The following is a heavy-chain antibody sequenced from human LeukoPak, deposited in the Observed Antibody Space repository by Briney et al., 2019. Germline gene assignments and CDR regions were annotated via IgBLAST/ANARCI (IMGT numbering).Heavy chain of an antibody. D-gene: IGHD3-3*01. V-gene: IGHV3-21*01. Sequence: GGSPRLSCAASGFTFSSYSMNWVRQAPGKGLEWVSSISSSSSYIYYADSVKGRFTISRDNAKNSLYLQMNSLRAEDTAVYYCAREASNLRFLEWLLSPSDYWGQGTLVTVSS. CDR3: AREASNLRFLEWLLSPSDY. CDR2: ISSSSSYI. J-gene: IGHJ4*02. CDR1: GFTFSSYS.